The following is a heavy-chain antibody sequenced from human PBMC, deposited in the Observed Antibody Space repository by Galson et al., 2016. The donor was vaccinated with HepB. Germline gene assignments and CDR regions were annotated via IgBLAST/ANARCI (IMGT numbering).Heavy chain of an antibody. CDR3: AKSGDGNWFET. CDR2: ISGYDGTT. CDR1: GYTFGTFG. V-gene: IGHV1-18*04. J-gene: IGHJ5*02. D-gene: IGHD7-27*01. Sequence: VKVSCKASGYTFGTFGIAWVRQAPGQGLEWMGWISGYDGTTDYAQNLQARITMTTDTSTTTAYMEVRSLRSDDTAVYYCAKSGDGNWFETWGQGTLVTVSS.